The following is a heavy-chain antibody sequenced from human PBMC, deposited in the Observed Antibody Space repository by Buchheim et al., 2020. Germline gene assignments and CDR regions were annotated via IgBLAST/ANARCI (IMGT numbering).Heavy chain of an antibody. Sequence: EVQLLESGGDLVQPGGSLRLSCAASGFTFSNYAMSWVRQAPGKGLEWVSDISISGSTPHYADSVKGRFTISRDNSKDTLFLQMNSLRAEDTAVYYCAEATGNFDYWGQGTL. CDR3: AEATGNFDY. V-gene: IGHV3-23*01. CDR2: ISISGSTP. D-gene: IGHD3-9*01. J-gene: IGHJ4*02. CDR1: GFTFSNYA.